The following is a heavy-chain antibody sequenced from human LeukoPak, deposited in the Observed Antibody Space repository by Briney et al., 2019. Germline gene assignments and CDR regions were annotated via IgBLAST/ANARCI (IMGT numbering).Heavy chain of an antibody. CDR2: IYTSGST. J-gene: IGHJ4*02. CDR3: ARDGNGSRAFDY. V-gene: IGHV4-4*07. D-gene: IGHD2-15*01. CDR1: GGSINSYY. Sequence: PSETLSLTCTVSGGSINSYYWSWIRQPAGKGLEWIGRIYTSGSTNYNPSLKSRVTISVDKSNNQFSLNLTSVTAADPAVYYCARDGNGSRAFDYWGQGTLVTVFS.